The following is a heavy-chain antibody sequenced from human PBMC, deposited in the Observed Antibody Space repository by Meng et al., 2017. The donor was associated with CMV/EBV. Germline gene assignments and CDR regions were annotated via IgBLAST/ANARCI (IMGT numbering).Heavy chain of an antibody. Sequence: LRLSCTVSVGSISSGGYYWSWIRQHPGKGLEWIGYIYYSGSTYYNPSLKGRVTISVDTSKNQFSLKLSSVTAADTAVYYCASQWAGDSSGYYTFDYWGQGTLVTVSS. V-gene: IGHV4-31*03. CDR3: ASQWAGDSSGYYTFDY. CDR1: VGSISSGGYY. D-gene: IGHD3-22*01. J-gene: IGHJ4*02. CDR2: IYYSGST.